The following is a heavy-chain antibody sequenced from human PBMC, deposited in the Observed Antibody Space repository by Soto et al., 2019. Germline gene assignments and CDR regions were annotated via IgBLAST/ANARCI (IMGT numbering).Heavy chain of an antibody. CDR1: GDSVSSNSAA. J-gene: IGHJ5*02. V-gene: IGHV6-1*01. CDR3: ARDLRYYYDSSGYYGDNWFDP. Sequence: SQTLSLTCVISGDSVSSNSAAWNWIRQSPSRGLEWLGRTYYRSKWYNDYAVSVKSRITINPDTSKNQFSLQLNSVTPEDTAVYYCARDLRYYYDSSGYYGDNWFDPWGQGTLVTVSS. CDR2: TYYRSKWYN. D-gene: IGHD3-22*01.